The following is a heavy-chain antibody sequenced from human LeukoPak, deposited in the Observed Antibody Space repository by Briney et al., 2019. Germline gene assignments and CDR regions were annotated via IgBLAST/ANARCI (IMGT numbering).Heavy chain of an antibody. Sequence: SETLSLTCAVYGGSFSGYYWSWIRQPPGKGLEWIGEINHSGSTNYNPSLKSRVTISVDTSKNQFSLKLSSVTAADTAVYYCARPLGNYYYYSGREVWAKGPRSPSP. CDR1: GGSFSGYY. J-gene: IGHJ6*02. V-gene: IGHV4-34*01. D-gene: IGHD3-16*01. CDR3: ARPLGNYYYYSGREV. CDR2: INHSGST.